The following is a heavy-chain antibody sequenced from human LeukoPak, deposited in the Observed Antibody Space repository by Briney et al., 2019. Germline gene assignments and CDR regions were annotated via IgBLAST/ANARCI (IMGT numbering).Heavy chain of an antibody. CDR2: IWYDGSNK. J-gene: IGHJ4*02. V-gene: IGHV3-33*01. D-gene: IGHD6-13*01. Sequence: PGRSLRLSCAASGFTLSSYGMHWVRQAPGKGLEWVAVIWYDGSNKYYADSVKGRFTISRDNSKNTLYLQMNSLRAEDTAVYYCARASSSWYNYFDYWGQGTLVTVSS. CDR3: ARASSSWYNYFDY. CDR1: GFTLSSYG.